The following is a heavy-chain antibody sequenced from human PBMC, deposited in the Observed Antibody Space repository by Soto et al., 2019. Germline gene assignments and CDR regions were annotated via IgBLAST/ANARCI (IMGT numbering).Heavy chain of an antibody. Sequence: ASVKVSCKASGYTFTGYCMHWVRQAPGQGLEWMGWINPNSGGTNYAQKFQGWVTMTRDTSISAAYMELSRLRSDDTAVYYCALSLNGGSRVFDIWGQGKMVTVSS. D-gene: IGHD7-27*01. CDR3: ALSLNGGSRVFDI. J-gene: IGHJ3*02. CDR1: GYTFTGYC. CDR2: INPNSGGT. V-gene: IGHV1-2*04.